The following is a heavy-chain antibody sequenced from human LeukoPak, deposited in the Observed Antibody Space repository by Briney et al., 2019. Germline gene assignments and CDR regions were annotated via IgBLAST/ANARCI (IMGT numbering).Heavy chain of an antibody. CDR3: ARLSGSGSYFETNYYYYYYMDV. V-gene: IGHV4-59*10. CDR1: GGSFSGYY. D-gene: IGHD3-10*01. CDR2: IYPSGNT. Sequence: KPSETLSLTCAVFGGSFSGYYWSWIRQPAGKGLELIGRIYPSGNTNYNPSLKSRVTMSVDTSKNQFSLKLTSVTAADTAVYYCARLSGSGSYFETNYYYYYYMDVWGKGTTVTISS. J-gene: IGHJ6*03.